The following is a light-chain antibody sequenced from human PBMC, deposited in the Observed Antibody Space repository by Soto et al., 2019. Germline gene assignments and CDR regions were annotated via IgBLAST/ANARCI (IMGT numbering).Light chain of an antibody. Sequence: EIVLTQAPGPLSLSPGERATLSCRASQSVSTSYLAWYQHTPGQAPRLLIYGASRRATGVPDRFSGSGSGRDYTLTINRLEPEDFAVYYCQHYGSSLTFGQGTKVEIK. CDR2: GAS. CDR3: QHYGSSLT. J-gene: IGKJ1*01. CDR1: QSVSTSY. V-gene: IGKV3-20*01.